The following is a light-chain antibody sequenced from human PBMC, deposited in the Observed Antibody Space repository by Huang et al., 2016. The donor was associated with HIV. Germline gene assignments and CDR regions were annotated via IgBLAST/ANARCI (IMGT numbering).Light chain of an antibody. J-gene: IGKJ2*01. V-gene: IGKV3D-15*01. CDR1: QSLSRN. Sequence: EIVMTQSPATLSVSPGETVALSCRASQSLSRNLAWYQHKPGQTPRLLIYATSIRAACVPGRFSGSVSGSEFTLTISSLLSEDSAVSYCQHYNDWPRTFGQGTKLEIK. CDR2: ATS. CDR3: QHYNDWPRT.